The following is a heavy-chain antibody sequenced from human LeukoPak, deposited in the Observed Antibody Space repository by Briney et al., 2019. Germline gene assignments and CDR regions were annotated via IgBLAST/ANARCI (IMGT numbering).Heavy chain of an antibody. D-gene: IGHD5-24*01. Sequence: ASVKVSRKASGYTFTGYYMHWVRQAPGQGLEWMGWINPNSGGTNYAQKFQGRVTMTRDTSISTAYMELSRLRSDDTAVYYCARDKPRDGCNYGFDYWGQGTLVTVSS. J-gene: IGHJ4*02. V-gene: IGHV1-2*02. CDR1: GYTFTGYY. CDR3: ARDKPRDGCNYGFDY. CDR2: INPNSGGT.